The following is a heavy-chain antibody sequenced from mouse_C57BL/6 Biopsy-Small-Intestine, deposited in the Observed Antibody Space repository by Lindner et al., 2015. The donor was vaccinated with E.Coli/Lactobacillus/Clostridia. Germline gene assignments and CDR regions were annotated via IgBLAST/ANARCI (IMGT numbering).Heavy chain of an antibody. Sequence: VQLQESGAELVRPGTSVSVSCKASGYAFTNYLIEWIKQRPGRGLEWIGVISPGSGGINYNEKFKGKATLTADKSSSTAYMQLSSLTSEDSAVYFCARGVRRNFDYWGQGTTLTVSS. CDR2: ISPGSGGI. J-gene: IGHJ2*01. CDR1: GYAFTNYL. CDR3: ARGVRRNFDY. V-gene: IGHV1-54*01. D-gene: IGHD2-13*01.